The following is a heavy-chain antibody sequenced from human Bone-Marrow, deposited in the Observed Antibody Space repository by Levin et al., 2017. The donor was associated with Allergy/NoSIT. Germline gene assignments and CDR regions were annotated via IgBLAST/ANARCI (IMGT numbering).Heavy chain of an antibody. CDR3: ASDPVTGTYNYYYARDV. J-gene: IGHJ6*02. CDR1: GLTFSSYA. V-gene: IGHV3-23*01. D-gene: IGHD6-19*01. CDR2: ISSSGGST. Sequence: GGSLRLSCAASGLTFSSYAMSWVRQAPGKGLEWVSTISSSGGSTYYANSVKGRFTSSRDNSKSTVYLQMNSLIAEDTAVYYCASDPVTGTYNYYYARDVWGQGTTVTVSS.